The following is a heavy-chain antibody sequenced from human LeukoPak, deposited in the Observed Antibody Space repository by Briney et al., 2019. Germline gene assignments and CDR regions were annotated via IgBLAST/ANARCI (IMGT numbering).Heavy chain of an antibody. D-gene: IGHD1-1*01. V-gene: IGHV3-23*01. Sequence: PGGSLRLSCAASGFTFSDYTMYWVRQAPGKGLEWVSGISANGGNTYYTDSLKGRFTISRDNSKNTLFLQMNSLRAGDTAIYYCAKGLERESRLDYWGQGTQVTVSS. J-gene: IGHJ4*02. CDR2: ISANGGNT. CDR3: AKGLERESRLDY. CDR1: GFTFSDYT.